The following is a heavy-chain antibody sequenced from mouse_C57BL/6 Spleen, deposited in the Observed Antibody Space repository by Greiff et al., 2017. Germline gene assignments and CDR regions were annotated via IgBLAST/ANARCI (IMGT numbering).Heavy chain of an antibody. J-gene: IGHJ2*01. D-gene: IGHD3-3*01. CDR2: ISYDGSN. V-gene: IGHV3-6*01. CDR3: ARGTGYFDY. CDR1: GYSITSGYY. Sequence: EVHLVESGPGLVKPSQSLSLTCSVTGYSITSGYYWNWIRQFPGNKLEWMGYISYDGSNNYNPSLKNRISITRDTSKNQFFLKLNSVTTEDTATYYCARGTGYFDYWGQGTTLTVSS.